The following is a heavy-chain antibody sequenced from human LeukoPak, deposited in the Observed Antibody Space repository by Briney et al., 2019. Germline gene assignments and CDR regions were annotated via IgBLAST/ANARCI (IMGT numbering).Heavy chain of an antibody. CDR2: ISAYNGNT. Sequence: ASVKVSCKASGYTFTGYYMHWVRQAPGQGLEWMGWISAYNGNTNYAQKLQGRVTMTTDTSTSTAYMELRSLRSDDTAVYYCARAGTYYGSGSYYYYYYYMDVWGKGTTVTISS. D-gene: IGHD3-10*01. V-gene: IGHV1-18*04. J-gene: IGHJ6*03. CDR3: ARAGTYYGSGSYYYYYYYMDV. CDR1: GYTFTGYY.